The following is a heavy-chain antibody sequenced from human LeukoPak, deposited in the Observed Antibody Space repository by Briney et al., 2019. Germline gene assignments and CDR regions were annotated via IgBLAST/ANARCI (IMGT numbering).Heavy chain of an antibody. V-gene: IGHV4-59*01. J-gene: IGHJ6*03. D-gene: IGHD4-17*01. CDR3: ARDLYGDYGRGYMDV. Sequence: TSETLSLTCTVSGGSTSGDYWSWIRQPPGKGLEWIGYIYYRGDTNYNPSLKSRVTISVGTSKSQFSLRLSSVTAADTAVYFCARDLYGDYGRGYMDVWGKGTTVTVSS. CDR1: GGSTSGDY. CDR2: IYYRGDT.